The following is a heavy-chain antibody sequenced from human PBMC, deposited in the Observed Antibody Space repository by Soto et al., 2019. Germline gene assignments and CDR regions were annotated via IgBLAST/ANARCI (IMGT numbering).Heavy chain of an antibody. CDR2: INPSGGST. CDR3: ARDAYDYGDFAGIGY. V-gene: IGHV1-46*01. D-gene: IGHD4-17*01. CDR1: GYTFTSYY. Sequence: QVPLVQSGAEVKKPGASVKVSCKASGYTFTSYYMHWVRQAPGQGLEWMGIINPSGGSTSYAQKFQGRVTMTRDTSTSTVYMELSSLRSEDTAVYYCARDAYDYGDFAGIGYWGQGTLVTVSS. J-gene: IGHJ4*02.